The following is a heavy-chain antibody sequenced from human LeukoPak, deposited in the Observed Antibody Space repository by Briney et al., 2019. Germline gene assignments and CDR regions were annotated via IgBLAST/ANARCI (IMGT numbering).Heavy chain of an antibody. CDR3: ASRKLGNDY. CDR1: GGSISSNSYY. Sequence: SETLSLTCTVSGGSISSNSYYWSWIRQPAGKGLEWIGYIYYTGSSSYNPSLRSRVTISADTSKNQFSLKLSSVTAADTAVYYCASRKLGNDYWGQGTLVTVSS. D-gene: IGHD7-27*01. CDR2: IYYTGSS. J-gene: IGHJ4*01. V-gene: IGHV4-61*10.